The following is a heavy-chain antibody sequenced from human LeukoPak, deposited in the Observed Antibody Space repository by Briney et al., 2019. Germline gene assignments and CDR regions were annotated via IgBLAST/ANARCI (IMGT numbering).Heavy chain of an antibody. D-gene: IGHD3-9*01. V-gene: IGHV1-18*01. CDR2: ISTYNPNT. J-gene: IGHJ4*02. Sequence: HGASVKVSCKASGYSFTAYVISWVRQAPGQGLEWMGWISTYNPNTNYAQKFQGRVTMTTDTSTSTVYMELRSLRSDDTAVYYCARSPARGYDILTNYNDYWGQGTLVTDSS. CDR1: GYSFTAYV. CDR3: ARSPARGYDILTNYNDY.